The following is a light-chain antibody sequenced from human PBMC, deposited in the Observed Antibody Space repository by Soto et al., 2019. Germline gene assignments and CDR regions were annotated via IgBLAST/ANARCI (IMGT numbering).Light chain of an antibody. CDR2: GAS. CDR1: QSIGSD. CDR3: QQYNNWLPYT. V-gene: IGKV3-15*01. J-gene: IGKJ2*01. Sequence: EIIMPQSPGTLAESPGERANLSCRASQSIGSDLVWYQQRPGQAPRLHFYGASTRATGIPARFSGSGSGTQFTLTISSLQSDDFAVYYCQQYNNWLPYTVGQGTKLEIK.